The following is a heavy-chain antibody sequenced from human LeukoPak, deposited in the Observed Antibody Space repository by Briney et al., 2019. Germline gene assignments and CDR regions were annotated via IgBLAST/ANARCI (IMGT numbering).Heavy chain of an antibody. CDR1: GGSISSSSYY. CDR3: ACPPYYYDSSGYYYDYYYYMDV. V-gene: IGHV4-39*07. CDR2: IYYSGST. D-gene: IGHD3-22*01. J-gene: IGHJ6*03. Sequence: PSEILSLTCTVSGGSISSSSYYWGWIRQPPGKGLEWIGSIYYSGSTYYNPSLKSRVTISVDTSKNQFSLKLSSVTAADTAVYYCACPPYYYDSSGYYYDYYYYMDVWGKGTTVTVSS.